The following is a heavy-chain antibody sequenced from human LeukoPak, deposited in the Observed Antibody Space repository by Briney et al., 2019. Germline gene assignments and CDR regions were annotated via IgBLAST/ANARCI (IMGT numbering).Heavy chain of an antibody. Sequence: GGSLRLSCAASGFTFSSYGMHWVRQAPGKGLEWVAVISYDGSNKYYADSVKGRFTISRDNSKNTLYLQMNSLRAEDTAVYYCAKVPTAAAGTIAIDYWGQGTLVTVSS. CDR2: ISYDGSNK. CDR1: GFTFSSYG. V-gene: IGHV3-30*18. D-gene: IGHD6-13*01. CDR3: AKVPTAAAGTIAIDY. J-gene: IGHJ4*02.